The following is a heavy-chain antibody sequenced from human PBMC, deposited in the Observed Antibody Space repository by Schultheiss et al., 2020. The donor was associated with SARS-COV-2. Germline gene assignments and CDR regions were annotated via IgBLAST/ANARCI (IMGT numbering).Heavy chain of an antibody. CDR3: ARGASGSYFDY. V-gene: IGHV4-34*01. J-gene: IGHJ4*02. CDR2: INHSGST. CDR1: GGSFSGYY. Sequence: GSLRLSCAVYGGSFSGYYWSWIRQPPGKGLEWIGEINHSGSTNYNPSLKSRVTISVDTSKNQFSLKLSSVTAADTAVYYCARGASGSYFDYWGQGTLVTVSS. D-gene: IGHD3-10*01.